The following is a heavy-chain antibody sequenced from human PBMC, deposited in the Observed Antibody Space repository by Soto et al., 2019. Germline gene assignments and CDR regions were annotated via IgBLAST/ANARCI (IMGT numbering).Heavy chain of an antibody. J-gene: IGHJ4*02. Sequence: ASVKVSCKTSGYTFTGYYMHWLRQTPGQGFEWMGWINPNSGDTNYPPKFQGRVTMTGDTSISTAYMELSRLRSDDTAVYFCARGFYSAQAFFDYWGQGTLVTVSS. CDR2: INPNSGDT. CDR3: ARGFYSAQAFFDY. V-gene: IGHV1-2*02. D-gene: IGHD1-26*01. CDR1: GYTFTGYY.